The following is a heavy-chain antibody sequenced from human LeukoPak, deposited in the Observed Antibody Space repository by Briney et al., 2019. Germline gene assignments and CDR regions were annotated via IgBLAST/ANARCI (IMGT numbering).Heavy chain of an antibody. CDR1: GFTFSTFA. Sequence: PGGSLRLSCAASGFTFSTFAMHWVCQAPGKGLEGVAVISYDGNKNSYSDSVKGRFTISRDHSKNTLYLQMNSLRAEDTAVYYCARAGATSTIDYWGQGTLVTVSS. J-gene: IGHJ4*02. D-gene: IGHD2-2*01. CDR3: ARAGATSTIDY. CDR2: ISYDGNKN. V-gene: IGHV3-30*04.